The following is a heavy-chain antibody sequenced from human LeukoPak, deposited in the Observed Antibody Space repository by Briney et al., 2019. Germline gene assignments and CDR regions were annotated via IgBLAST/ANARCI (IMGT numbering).Heavy chain of an antibody. Sequence: GGSLRLSCAASGFTFDDYAMHWVRQAPGKGLEWVSCISWNSGSIGYADSVKGRFTISRDSAKNSLFLQMNSLRPEDTALYYCAKDRGRYYDSSGYYSRYFDLWGRGTLVTVSS. CDR1: GFTFDDYA. CDR2: ISWNSGSI. D-gene: IGHD3-22*01. J-gene: IGHJ2*01. CDR3: AKDRGRYYDSSGYYSRYFDL. V-gene: IGHV3-9*01.